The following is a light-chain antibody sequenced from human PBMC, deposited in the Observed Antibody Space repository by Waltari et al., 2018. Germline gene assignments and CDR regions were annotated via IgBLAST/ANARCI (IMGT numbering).Light chain of an antibody. CDR2: WAS. Sequence: DIVMNQSPETLAVSLGGRATIKCKSSLSLLYNSNKKNYLARYQQKPGQPPKLLIYWASTRESGVPERFSGSGSRTDFTLTISILQAEDVAVYFCQQYYNTPLTFGPGTKEDVK. CDR3: QQYYNTPLT. J-gene: IGKJ3*01. CDR1: LSLLYNSNKKNY. V-gene: IGKV4-1*01.